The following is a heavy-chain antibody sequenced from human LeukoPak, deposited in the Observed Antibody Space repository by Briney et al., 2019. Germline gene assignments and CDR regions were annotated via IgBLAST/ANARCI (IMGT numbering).Heavy chain of an antibody. CDR2: IWFDGSGE. CDR3: TRDGLEVAGMDV. J-gene: IGHJ6*02. D-gene: IGHD3-3*01. V-gene: IGHV3-33*01. Sequence: PGGSLRLSCEASGFNFLSFGMHWARQAPGKGLEWVAVIWFDGSGESYADSVKGRFTISRDNSKNTLYLEMNSLRDEDTAIYYCTRDGLEVAGMDVWGQGTTVIVSS. CDR1: GFNFLSFG.